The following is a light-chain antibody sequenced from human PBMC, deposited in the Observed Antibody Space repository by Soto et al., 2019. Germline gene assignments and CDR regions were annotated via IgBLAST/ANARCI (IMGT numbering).Light chain of an antibody. J-gene: IGKJ4*01. CDR3: PQSYSSPRT. CDR1: QSITTY. Sequence: DIQMTQSPSSLSASVGDRVTITCRASQSITTYLNCYQQKPGTAPRLLIYGASSLQSGVPSTFSGSGSGTDFTLTITSLQPEDFATYYCPQSYSSPRTFGGGTKVEIK. V-gene: IGKV1-39*01. CDR2: GAS.